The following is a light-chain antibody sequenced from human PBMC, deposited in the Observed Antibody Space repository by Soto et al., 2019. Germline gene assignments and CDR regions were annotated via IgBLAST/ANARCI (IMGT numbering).Light chain of an antibody. CDR3: SSYTSSSTRV. J-gene: IGLJ3*02. CDR1: SSDVGGYNY. CDR2: DVS. Sequence: QSALTQPASVSGSPGQSITISCNGTSSDVGGYNYVSWYQQHPGKAPKLMIYDVSYRPSGVSNRFSGSKSGNTASLTISGLQAEDEADYYCSSYTSSSTRVFGGGTKLTVL. V-gene: IGLV2-14*01.